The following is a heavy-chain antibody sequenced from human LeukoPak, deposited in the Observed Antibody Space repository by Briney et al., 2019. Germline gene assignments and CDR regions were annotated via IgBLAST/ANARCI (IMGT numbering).Heavy chain of an antibody. CDR3: AVTYYDFWSGYSH. V-gene: IGHV3-21*01. CDR1: GIIFSSYS. CDR2: ISSSSSYI. Sequence: GGSLRLSCAASGIIFSSYSMNWVRQAPGKGLEWVSSISSSSSYIYYADSVKGRSTISRDNAKNSLYLQMNSLRAEDTAVYYCAVTYYDFWSGYSHWGQGTLVTVSS. J-gene: IGHJ4*02. D-gene: IGHD3-3*01.